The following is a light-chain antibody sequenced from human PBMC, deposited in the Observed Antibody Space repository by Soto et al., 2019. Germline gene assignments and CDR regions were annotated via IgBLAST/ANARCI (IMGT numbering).Light chain of an antibody. J-gene: IGLJ1*01. Sequence: QSALTQPASVSGSPGQSITISCTGTSSDVGGYNYVSWYQQHPGKAPKLMIYEVSDRPSGVSNRFSGSKSGNTASLTISGLQAEDEADYYCSSYKITSRTVVFGTGTKVT. V-gene: IGLV2-14*01. CDR3: SSYKITSRTVV. CDR1: SSDVGGYNY. CDR2: EVS.